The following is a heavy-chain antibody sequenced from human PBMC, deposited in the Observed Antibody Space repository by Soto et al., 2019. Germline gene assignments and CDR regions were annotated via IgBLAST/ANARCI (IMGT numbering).Heavy chain of an antibody. CDR1: GFTFNSYA. D-gene: IGHD2-2*01. CDR3: VRKYPGTRRFDY. V-gene: IGHV3-23*01. CDR2: IGTDGNT. J-gene: IGHJ4*01. Sequence: PGGSLRLSCAASGFTFNSYAMNWVRQAPGKGLAWVSAIGTDGNTYYANSVKGRFTISRDNSRTTLYLQMNSLRVEDTALYYCVRKYPGTRRFDYWGQGTMVTV.